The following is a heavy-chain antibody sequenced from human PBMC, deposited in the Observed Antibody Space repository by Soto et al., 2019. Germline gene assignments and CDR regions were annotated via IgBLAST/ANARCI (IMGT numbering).Heavy chain of an antibody. D-gene: IGHD3-22*01. Sequence: QVQLVQSGAEVKKPGSSVKVSCEASRGSFNSFAVSWVRQSPGQGLEWMGGTIPIVGSTKYAQKFQGRVTITTDKSTSTAYMELSSLRSEDTAVYYCASGDAYYYDSSGYLRFDYWGQGTLVTVSS. J-gene: IGHJ4*02. CDR1: RGSFNSFA. V-gene: IGHV1-69*06. CDR2: TIPIVGST. CDR3: ASGDAYYYDSSGYLRFDY.